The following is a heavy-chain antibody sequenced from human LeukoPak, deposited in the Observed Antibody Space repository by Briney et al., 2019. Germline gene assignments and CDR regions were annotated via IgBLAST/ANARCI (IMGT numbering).Heavy chain of an antibody. CDR3: AKSRGTYYYGSGSYYIPDDY. V-gene: IGHV3-23*01. Sequence: PGGSLRLSCAASGFTFSSYAMSWVRQAPGKGLEWVPAISGSGGSTYYADSVKGRFTISRDNSKNTLYLQMNGLRAEDTAVYYCAKSRGTYYYGSGSYYIPDDYWGQGTLVTVSS. CDR2: ISGSGGST. J-gene: IGHJ4*02. D-gene: IGHD3-10*01. CDR1: GFTFSSYA.